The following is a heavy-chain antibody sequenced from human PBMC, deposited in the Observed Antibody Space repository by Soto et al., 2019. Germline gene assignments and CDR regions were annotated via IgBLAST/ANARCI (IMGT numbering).Heavy chain of an antibody. CDR3: ARAVLWIDS. Sequence: EVQLVESGGGLVQPGGSLRLSCVASEFSFSSYSMHWVRQSPGKGLEWVSYISSSGGTKYYTDSAKGRFTISRDNAKNSLYLQMNSLRGEDTAIYYCARAVLWIDSWVQGPLVTVSS. V-gene: IGHV3-48*01. CDR2: ISSSGGTK. CDR1: EFSFSSYS. J-gene: IGHJ4*02. D-gene: IGHD2-21*01.